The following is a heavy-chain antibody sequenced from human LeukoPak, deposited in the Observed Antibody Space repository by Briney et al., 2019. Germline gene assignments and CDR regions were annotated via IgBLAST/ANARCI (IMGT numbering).Heavy chain of an antibody. J-gene: IGHJ4*02. CDR1: KFTFSSYW. Sequence: GGSLRLSCAASKFTFSSYWMSWVRQAPGKGPEWVAYINQVGNEKNYLDSVKGRFTISRDNAKNSLYLQMTSLRAEDTAVYYCARGTYYYEFWGQGTLVTVSS. V-gene: IGHV3-7*04. CDR3: ARGTYYYEF. D-gene: IGHD3-16*01. CDR2: INQVGNEK.